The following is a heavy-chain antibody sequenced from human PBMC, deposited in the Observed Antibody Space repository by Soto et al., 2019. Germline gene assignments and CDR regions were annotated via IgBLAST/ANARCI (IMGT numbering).Heavy chain of an antibody. Sequence: EVQLVESGGDLEQPGGSLRLSCAASGFTFNTYSMNWVRQAPGQGLEWVAYISSSTTIIYYADSVKGRFTVSRDNAKNSLFLQMNSLRYEDTAVYYCARRRDYYDSTGNWYFDLWGRGTRVTVSS. CDR2: ISSSTTII. D-gene: IGHD3-22*01. J-gene: IGHJ2*01. V-gene: IGHV3-48*02. CDR1: GFTFNTYS. CDR3: ARRRDYYDSTGNWYFDL.